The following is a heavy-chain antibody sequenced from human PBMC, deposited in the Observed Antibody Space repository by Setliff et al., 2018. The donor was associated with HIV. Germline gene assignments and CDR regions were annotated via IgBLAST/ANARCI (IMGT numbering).Heavy chain of an antibody. CDR3: ALPYCGGGNCWSSASLPPAGWFDP. D-gene: IGHD2-15*01. J-gene: IGHJ5*02. CDR1: GGTFINSA. V-gene: IGHV1-69*13. CDR2: IIPIFGTG. Sequence: VASVMVSCKASGGTFINSAFNWVRQAPGQGLEWMGSIIPIFGTGNYAQNFQGRVTITADGSTSTAYMELTSLRSEDTAVYYCALPYCGGGNCWSSASLPPAGWFDPWGQGTLVTVSS.